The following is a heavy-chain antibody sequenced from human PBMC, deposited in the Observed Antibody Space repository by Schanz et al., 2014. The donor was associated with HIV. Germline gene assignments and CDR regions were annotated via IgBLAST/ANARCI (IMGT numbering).Heavy chain of an antibody. V-gene: IGHV3-33*01. D-gene: IGHD3-10*01. CDR3: ARGFQGFDY. CDR2: IYYDGTNK. Sequence: QVQLVESGGGVVQPGRSLRLSCVASGFSFRTFSMHWVRQAPGKGLEWVALIYYDGTNKYYTDSVKGRFTISRDNSKNTLYLQMNSLRAEDTSVYYCARGFQGFDYWGQGTLVTVSS. CDR1: GFSFRTFS. J-gene: IGHJ4*02.